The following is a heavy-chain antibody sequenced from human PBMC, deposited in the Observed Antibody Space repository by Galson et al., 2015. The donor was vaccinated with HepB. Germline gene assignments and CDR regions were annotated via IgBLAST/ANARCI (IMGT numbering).Heavy chain of an antibody. CDR2: ISYDGSNK. CDR3: LAVAGFGYAFDI. CDR1: GFTFSSYG. D-gene: IGHD6-19*01. Sequence: SLRLSCAASGFTFSSYGMHWVRQAPGKGLEWVAVISYDGSNKYYADSVKGRFTISKDNSKNTLYLQMNSLRAEDTAVYYCLAVAGFGYAFDIWGQGTMVTVSS. J-gene: IGHJ3*02. V-gene: IGHV3-30*03.